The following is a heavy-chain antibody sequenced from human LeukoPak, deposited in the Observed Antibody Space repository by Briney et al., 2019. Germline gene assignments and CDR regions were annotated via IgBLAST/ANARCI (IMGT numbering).Heavy chain of an antibody. Sequence: PGGSLRLSCAASGFTFNNYAMNWVRQTPGGRLEWVSFIGISSGPLLYADSVKGRFTISRDNAKASVYLQMNRLRAEDTAVYYCARAKGYTSSCSFDYWGQGILVTVSS. CDR3: ARAKGYTSSCSFDY. CDR2: IGISSGPL. J-gene: IGHJ4*02. V-gene: IGHV3-48*04. D-gene: IGHD5-24*01. CDR1: GFTFNNYA.